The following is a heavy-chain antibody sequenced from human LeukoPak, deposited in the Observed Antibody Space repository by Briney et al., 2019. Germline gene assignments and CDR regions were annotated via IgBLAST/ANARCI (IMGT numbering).Heavy chain of an antibody. V-gene: IGHV3-30*03. Sequence: GGSLRLSCAASGFTFSNYAMSWVRQTPGKGMEWVAIISSDGNTQSYADPLKGRFTISRDNFRDTVFLELTTLRPEDTGLYYCVRDLTSGARFDFWGPGTLVTVSS. CDR1: GFTFSNYA. J-gene: IGHJ4*01. CDR3: VRDLTSGARFDF. D-gene: IGHD3-9*01. CDR2: ISSDGNTQ.